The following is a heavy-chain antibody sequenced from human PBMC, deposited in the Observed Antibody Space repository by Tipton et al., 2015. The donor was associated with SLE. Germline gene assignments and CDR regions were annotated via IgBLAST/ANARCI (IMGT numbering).Heavy chain of an antibody. J-gene: IGHJ5*02. D-gene: IGHD2-8*01. Sequence: TLSLTCAVYGGSFSGYYWSWIRQPPGKGLEWIGEINHSGGTNYNPSLKSRVTISVDTSKNQFSLKLSSVTAADTAVYYCARAPGLDCTSGLCQYSWFDPWGQGSLVTVSS. CDR3: ARAPGLDCTSGLCQYSWFDP. CDR1: GGSFSGYY. V-gene: IGHV4-34*01. CDR2: INHSGGT.